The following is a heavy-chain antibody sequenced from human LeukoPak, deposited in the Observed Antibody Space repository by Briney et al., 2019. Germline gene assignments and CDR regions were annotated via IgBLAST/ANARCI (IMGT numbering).Heavy chain of an antibody. CDR1: GYTFTSYY. D-gene: IGHD3-3*01. CDR3: ARGAVLRFLEWLLPFDY. J-gene: IGHJ4*02. CDR2: INPSGGST. Sequence: GASVKVSCKASGYTFTSYYMHWVRQAPGQGFEWMGIINPSGGSTSYAQKFQGRVTMTRDTSTSTVYMELSSLRSEDTAVYYCARGAVLRFLEWLLPFDYWGQGTLVTVSS. V-gene: IGHV1-46*01.